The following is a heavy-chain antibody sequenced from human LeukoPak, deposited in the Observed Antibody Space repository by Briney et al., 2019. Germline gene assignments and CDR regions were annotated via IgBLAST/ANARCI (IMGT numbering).Heavy chain of an antibody. CDR3: AKDQRQGGSYLFDY. V-gene: IGHV3-23*01. J-gene: IGHJ4*02. CDR1: GFTFSSYA. D-gene: IGHD1-26*01. Sequence: GGSLRLSCAASGFTFSSYAMSWVRQAPGRGLEWVSAISGSGGSTYYGDSVKGRFTISRDNSKNTLYLQINSPRAEDTAVYSCAKDQRQGGSYLFDYWGQGTLVTVSS. CDR2: ISGSGGST.